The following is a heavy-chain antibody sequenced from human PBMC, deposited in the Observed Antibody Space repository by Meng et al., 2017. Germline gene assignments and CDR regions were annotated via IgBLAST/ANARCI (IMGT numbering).Heavy chain of an antibody. CDR3: ARDKRPSSSWYGNWFDP. J-gene: IGHJ5*02. CDR1: GGTLSSYA. CDR2: IIPIFGTA. Sequence: QVLMVRSGARVKKPGSSVKVPCKASGGTLSSYAISWVRQAPGQGLEWMGGIIPIFGTANYAQKFQGRVTITADKSTSTAYMELSSLRSEDTAVYYCARDKRPSSSWYGNWFDPWGQGTLVTVSS. D-gene: IGHD6-13*01. V-gene: IGHV1-69*06.